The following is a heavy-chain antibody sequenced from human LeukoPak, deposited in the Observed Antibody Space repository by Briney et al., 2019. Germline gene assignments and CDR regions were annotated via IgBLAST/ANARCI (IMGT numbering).Heavy chain of an antibody. J-gene: IGHJ4*02. Sequence: ASVKVSCKASEYTFTGYYMHWVRQAPGQGLEWMGWINPNSGGTNYAQKFQGRVTMTRDTSISTAYMELSRLRSDDTAVYYCATDTCSGGSCYAFDYWGQGTLVTVSS. V-gene: IGHV1-2*02. CDR2: INPNSGGT. CDR3: ATDTCSGGSCYAFDY. CDR1: EYTFTGYY. D-gene: IGHD2-15*01.